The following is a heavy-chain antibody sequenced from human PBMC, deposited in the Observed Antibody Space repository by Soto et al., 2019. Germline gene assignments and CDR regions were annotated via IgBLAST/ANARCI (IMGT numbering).Heavy chain of an antibody. V-gene: IGHV5-10-1*01. CDR2: IDPSDSYT. J-gene: IGHJ4*02. CDR3: ARLKAEAGDNALPFNY. Sequence: PGESLKISCKGSGYSFTSYWISWVRQMPGKGLEWMGRIDPSDSYTNYSPSFQGHVTISADKSISTAYLQWSSLKASDTAMYYCARLKAEAGDNALPFNYGARGTLVTVSS. CDR1: GYSFTSYW. D-gene: IGHD6-19*01.